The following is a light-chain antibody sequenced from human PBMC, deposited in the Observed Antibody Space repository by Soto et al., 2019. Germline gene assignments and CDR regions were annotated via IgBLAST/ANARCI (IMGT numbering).Light chain of an antibody. V-gene: IGKV3-20*01. CDR3: QQYGSSPPWT. CDR2: GAS. CDR1: QSVSSNY. Sequence: EIVLTQSPGTLSLSPGERATLSCRASQSVSSNYLAWYQQKPGQAPRLLIYGASTRATGIPDRFRGSGSGTDFTLNISRLEPEDFAVYYCQQYGSSPPWTFGQGTKVEI. J-gene: IGKJ1*01.